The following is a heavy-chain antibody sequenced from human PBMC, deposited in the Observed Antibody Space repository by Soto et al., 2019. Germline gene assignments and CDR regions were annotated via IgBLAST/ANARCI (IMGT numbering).Heavy chain of an antibody. CDR1: GDSVSSNSAA. CDR2: TYYRSKWYN. V-gene: IGHV6-1*01. CDR3: ARAPTYYYDSSGYYFDY. Sequence: QSQTLSLTCAISGDSVSSNSAAWNWIRQSPSRGLEWLGRTYYRSKWYNDYAVSVKSRITITPDTSKNQFSLQLNSVTPEDTAVYYCARAPTYYYDSSGYYFDYWGQGTLVTVSS. D-gene: IGHD3-22*01. J-gene: IGHJ4*02.